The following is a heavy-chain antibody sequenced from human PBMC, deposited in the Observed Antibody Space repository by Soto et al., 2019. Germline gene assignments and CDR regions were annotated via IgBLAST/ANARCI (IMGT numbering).Heavy chain of an antibody. CDR3: ARVVSSPGYYYGSGLGY. D-gene: IGHD3-10*01. Sequence: QVQLVQSGAEVKKPGSSVKVSCKASGGTFSSYTISWVRQAPGQGLEWMGRIIPILGIANYAQKFQGRVTITADKSTSTAYMELISLRSEDTAVYYCARVVSSPGYYYGSGLGYWGQGTLVTVSS. CDR2: IIPILGIA. J-gene: IGHJ4*02. V-gene: IGHV1-69*02. CDR1: GGTFSSYT.